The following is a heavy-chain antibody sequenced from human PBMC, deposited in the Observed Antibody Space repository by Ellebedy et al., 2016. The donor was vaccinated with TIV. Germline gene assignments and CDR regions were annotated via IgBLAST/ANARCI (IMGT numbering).Heavy chain of an antibody. V-gene: IGHV3-74*01. D-gene: IGHD2-21*01. J-gene: IGHJ4*02. CDR3: ARPLRNIVKGGFDY. CDR2: IRGDGDGT. CDR1: GFSFSTYW. Sequence: GGSLRLSCAASGFSFSTYWMHWVRQAPGKGLVWVSRIRGDGDGTSYADSVKGRFTISRDNAKNTLYLQMNSLRGEDTAVYYCARPLRNIVKGGFDYWGQGTLVTVSS.